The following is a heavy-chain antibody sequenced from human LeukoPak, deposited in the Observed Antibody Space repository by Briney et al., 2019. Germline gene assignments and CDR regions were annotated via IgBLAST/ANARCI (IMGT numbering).Heavy chain of an antibody. V-gene: IGHV3-23*01. CDR3: AKATSESSGYKFDS. CDR2: ITGSGARS. Sequence: PGAFLRLSCATSGFTFSGYAMNWVRLAPGKGLQWVSTITGSGARSYYADSVKGRFTISRDNSQNTLYLQMNSLRAEDTAVYYCAKATSESSGYKFDSWGQGTLVTVSS. CDR1: GFTFSGYA. J-gene: IGHJ4*02. D-gene: IGHD3-22*01.